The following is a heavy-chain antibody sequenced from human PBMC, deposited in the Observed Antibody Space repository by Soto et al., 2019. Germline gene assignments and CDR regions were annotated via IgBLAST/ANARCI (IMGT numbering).Heavy chain of an antibody. D-gene: IGHD3-22*01. CDR1: GFSLSNARMG. CDR2: IFSNDEK. CDR3: ARRYDSSGYYDDAFDI. V-gene: IGHV2-26*01. J-gene: IGHJ3*02. Sequence: KESGPVLVKPTETLTLTCTVSGFSLSNARMGVSWIRKPPGKALEWLAHIFSNDEKSYSTSLKSRLTISKDTSKSQVVLTMTNMDPVDTATYYCARRYDSSGYYDDAFDIWGQGTMVTVSS.